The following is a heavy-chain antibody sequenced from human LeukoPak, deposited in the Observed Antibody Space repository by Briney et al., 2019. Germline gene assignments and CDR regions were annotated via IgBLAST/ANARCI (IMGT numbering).Heavy chain of an antibody. Sequence: SETLSLTCAVYGGSFSGYYWSWIRQPPGKGLEWIGEINHSGSTNYNPSLKSRVTISVDTSKNQFSLKLSSVTAADTAVYYCAFEYSSSSYYYYYGMDVWGQGTTVTVSS. CDR1: GGSFSGYY. CDR3: AFEYSSSSYYYYYGMDV. CDR2: INHSGST. J-gene: IGHJ6*02. D-gene: IGHD6-6*01. V-gene: IGHV4-34*01.